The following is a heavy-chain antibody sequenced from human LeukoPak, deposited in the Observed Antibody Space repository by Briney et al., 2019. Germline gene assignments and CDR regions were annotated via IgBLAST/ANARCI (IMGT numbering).Heavy chain of an antibody. V-gene: IGHV3-33*01. Sequence: GGSLRLSFAASGFTFSSYGMHWVRQAPGKGLEWVAVIWYDGSNKYYADSVKGRFTISRDNSKNTLYLQMNSLRAEDTAVYYCARDRSSYGLGEDYYYGMDVWGQGTTVTVSS. CDR3: ARDRSSYGLGEDYYYGMDV. CDR1: GFTFSSYG. D-gene: IGHD3-10*01. CDR2: IWYDGSNK. J-gene: IGHJ6*02.